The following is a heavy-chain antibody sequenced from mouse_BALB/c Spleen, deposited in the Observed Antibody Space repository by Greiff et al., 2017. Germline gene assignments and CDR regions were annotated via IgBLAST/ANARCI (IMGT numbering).Heavy chain of an antibody. Sequence: EVQLVESGTVLARPGASVKMSCKASGYTFTSYWMHWVKQRPGQGLEWIGAIYPGNSDTSYNQKFKGKAKLTAVTSTSTAYMELSSLTNEDSAVYYCTRWGDYDEDYAMDYWGQGTSVTVSS. D-gene: IGHD2-4*01. J-gene: IGHJ4*01. CDR3: TRWGDYDEDYAMDY. CDR1: GYTFTSYW. V-gene: IGHV1-5*01. CDR2: IYPGNSDT.